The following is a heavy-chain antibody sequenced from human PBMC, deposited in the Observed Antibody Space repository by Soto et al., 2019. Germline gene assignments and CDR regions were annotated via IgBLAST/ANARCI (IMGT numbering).Heavy chain of an antibody. CDR2: IYYSGST. V-gene: IGHV4-39*01. CDR3: ASHGRITIFGVVIKGLGWFDP. CDR1: GGSISSSSYY. D-gene: IGHD3-3*01. J-gene: IGHJ5*02. Sequence: SETLSLSCTVSGGSISSSSYYWGWIRQPPGKGLEWIGSIYYSGSTYYNPSLKSRVTISVDTSKNQFSLKLSSVTAADTAVYYCASHGRITIFGVVIKGLGWFDPWGQGTLVTVSS.